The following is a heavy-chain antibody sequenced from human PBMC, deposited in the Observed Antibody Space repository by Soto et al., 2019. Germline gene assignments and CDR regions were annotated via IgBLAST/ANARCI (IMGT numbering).Heavy chain of an antibody. CDR2: IHYSGST. J-gene: IGHJ4*02. CDR1: GGSISDYY. Sequence: SETLSLTCSVSGGSISDYYWSWIRQPPGKGLEWIGYIHYSGSTKCNPSLKSRVTISVDTSKNQFSLKLRSVTAADTAVYYCARDQIVEYWGGGFDYWGQGSLVTAPQ. V-gene: IGHV4-59*01. CDR3: ARDQIVEYWGGGFDY. D-gene: IGHD3-16*01.